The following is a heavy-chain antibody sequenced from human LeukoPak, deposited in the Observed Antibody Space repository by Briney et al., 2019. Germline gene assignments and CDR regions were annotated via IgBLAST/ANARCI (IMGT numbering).Heavy chain of an antibody. J-gene: IGHJ4*02. D-gene: IGHD1-26*01. V-gene: IGHV4-39*07. Sequence: SETLSLTCTVSGGSISSSSYYWGWIRQPPGKGLEWIGSIYYSGSTYYNPSLKSRVTISVDTSKNQFSLKLSSVTAADTAVYYCARGSLWELLSDWGQGTLVTVSS. CDR1: GGSISSSSYY. CDR2: IYYSGST. CDR3: ARGSLWELLSD.